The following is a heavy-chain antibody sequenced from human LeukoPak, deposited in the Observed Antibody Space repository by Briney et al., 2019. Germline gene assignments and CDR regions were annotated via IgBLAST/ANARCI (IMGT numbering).Heavy chain of an antibody. CDR3: ARPELPGWSVLFDF. Sequence: QPGGTLRLSCATSGFTFSKYWMSWVRQAPGKGLEWVANINKDGSETYYADSVKGRFTMSRDNAKNSLDLQMKSLRAEDTAVYYCARPELPGWSVLFDFWGQGTLVTVSS. J-gene: IGHJ4*02. CDR1: GFTFSKYW. V-gene: IGHV3-7*01. CDR2: INKDGSET. D-gene: IGHD2-15*01.